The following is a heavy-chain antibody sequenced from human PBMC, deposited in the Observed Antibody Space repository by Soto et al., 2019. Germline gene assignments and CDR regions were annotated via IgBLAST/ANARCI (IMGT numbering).Heavy chain of an antibody. V-gene: IGHV3-23*01. CDR1: GFPFSNHA. CDR3: AKRQGTGLAAKNFDF. CDR2: ISDGGDLI. J-gene: IGHJ4*02. Sequence: GGSLRLSCAASGFPFSNHAMSWVRQAPGKGLEWVSGISDGGDLIYYADSVKGRFSMSRDNSENMLSLQMTNLRAEDTAIYFCAKRQGTGLAAKNFDFWGQGTLVTVSS. D-gene: IGHD2-15*01.